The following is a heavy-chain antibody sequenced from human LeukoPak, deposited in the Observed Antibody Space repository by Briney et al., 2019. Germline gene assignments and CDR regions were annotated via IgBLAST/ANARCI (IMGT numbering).Heavy chain of an antibody. V-gene: IGHV3-23*01. Sequence: AGSLRFSCAASGFTFNSYAMSWVRQAPGKGLEWVSGISSRGGRTYYADSVEGRLTISSDNPKNTLYLQMNSLRAEDTAVYFCAKRGVVIRVILVGFHKEAYYFDSWGQGALVTVSS. J-gene: IGHJ4*02. CDR1: GFTFNSYA. CDR3: AKRGVVIRVILVGFHKEAYYFDS. CDR2: ISSRGGRT. D-gene: IGHD3-22*01.